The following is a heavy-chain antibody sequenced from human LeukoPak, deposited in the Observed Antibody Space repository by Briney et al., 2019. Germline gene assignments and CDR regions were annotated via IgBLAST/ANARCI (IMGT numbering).Heavy chain of an antibody. CDR2: INPSGGST. CDR3: ARAGEITMIAYYDAFDI. D-gene: IGHD3-22*01. CDR1: GYTFTRYY. V-gene: IGHV1-46*01. J-gene: IGHJ3*02. Sequence: GASVKVSCKASGYTFTRYYMYWVRQAPGQGLEWMGIINPSGGSTNYAQKFQGRVTMTRDTSTNTVYMELSSLRSEDTAVYYCARAGEITMIAYYDAFDIWGQGTMVTVSS.